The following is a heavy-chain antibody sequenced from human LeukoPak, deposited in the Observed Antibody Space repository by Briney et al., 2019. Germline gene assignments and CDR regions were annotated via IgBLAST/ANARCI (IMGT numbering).Heavy chain of an antibody. CDR3: AKRGGSGISFASDP. CDR2: ISGSGGST. J-gene: IGHJ5*02. Sequence: GGSLRLSCAASGFTFSSYAMSWVRQAPGKGLEWVSAISGSGGSTYYADSVKGRFTISRDNSKNTLYLQMNSLRAEDTAVYYCAKRGGSGISFASDPWGQGTLVTVSS. V-gene: IGHV3-23*01. D-gene: IGHD3-10*01. CDR1: GFTFSSYA.